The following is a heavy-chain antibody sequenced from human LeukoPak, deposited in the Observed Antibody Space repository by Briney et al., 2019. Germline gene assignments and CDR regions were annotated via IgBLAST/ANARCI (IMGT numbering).Heavy chain of an antibody. D-gene: IGHD3-3*01. J-gene: IGHJ5*02. CDR1: GYTFTSYY. Sequence: AAPVKVSCKASGYTFTSYYMHWVRQAPGQGLEWMGIINPSGGSTSYAQKFQGRVTMTRDTSTSTVYMELSSLRSEDTAVYYCARVRRLAVYYDFWSGYSTDGFDPWGQGTLVTVSS. CDR3: ARVRRLAVYYDFWSGYSTDGFDP. CDR2: INPSGGST. V-gene: IGHV1-46*01.